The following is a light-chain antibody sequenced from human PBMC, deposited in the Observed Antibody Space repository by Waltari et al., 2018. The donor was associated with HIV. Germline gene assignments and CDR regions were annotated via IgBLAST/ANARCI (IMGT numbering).Light chain of an antibody. Sequence: SYELTQPPSVSVSPGQTARINCSGDALANQHAYWFQQKPGQAPVLFKYKAGERASGIPARSSGSRSGTTGRWTISGVQAEDEADYYCQAVDSSRIWVFGGGTKLTVL. J-gene: IGLJ3*02. CDR3: QAVDSSRIWV. CDR2: KAG. V-gene: IGLV3-25*03. CDR1: ALANQH.